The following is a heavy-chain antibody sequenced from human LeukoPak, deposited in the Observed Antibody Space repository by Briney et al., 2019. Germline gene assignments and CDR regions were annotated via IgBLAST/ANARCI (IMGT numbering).Heavy chain of an antibody. CDR2: IYPGDSDT. J-gene: IGHJ6*03. CDR1: GYSFTSYW. D-gene: IGHD6-13*01. Sequence: GESLKISCKGSGYSFTSYWIGWVRQMPGKGLEWMGIIYPGDSDTRYSPSFQGQVTISADKSINTAYLEWSSLKASGTAIYYCARQGAAGKYYYYYMDVWGKGTTVTVSS. CDR3: ARQGAAGKYYYYYMDV. V-gene: IGHV5-51*01.